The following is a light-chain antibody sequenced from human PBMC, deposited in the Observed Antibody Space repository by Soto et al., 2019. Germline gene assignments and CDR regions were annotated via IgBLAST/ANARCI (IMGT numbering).Light chain of an antibody. CDR2: DAS. CDR3: QQRRSWPLT. V-gene: IGKV3-11*01. CDR1: QSASSD. Sequence: PGERATLSCRASQSASSDLAWYQQKPGQAPRLLIFDASSRATGIPARFSGSGSGTDFTLTISSLEPEDFAVYYCQQRRSWPLTFGQGTRLEIK. J-gene: IGKJ5*01.